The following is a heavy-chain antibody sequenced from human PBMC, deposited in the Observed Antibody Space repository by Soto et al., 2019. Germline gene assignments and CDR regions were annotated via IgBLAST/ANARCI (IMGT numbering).Heavy chain of an antibody. CDR2: VKSKIDDETT. D-gene: IGHD3-10*01. CDR1: GFIFSNAW. V-gene: IGHV3-15*07. CDR3: STAEGSGRGSFDY. Sequence: EGRLVESGGGLVKPEESLRLSCAASGFIFSNAWMNWVRQAPGKGLEWVGRVKSKIDDETTDYAAHVKGRFTITIEDAKRVRYLQIKSVKIVSTAVYLWSTAEGSGRGSFDYWGPGTPVTVSS. J-gene: IGHJ4*02.